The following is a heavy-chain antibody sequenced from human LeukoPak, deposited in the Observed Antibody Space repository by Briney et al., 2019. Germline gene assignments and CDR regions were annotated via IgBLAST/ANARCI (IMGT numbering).Heavy chain of an antibody. V-gene: IGHV1-18*04. CDR3: ARDNSVRDEAWWFNP. Sequence: GASVKVSCKASGYTFTNYGISWVRQAPGQRLEWMGWISGYNGYANYAQKFQGRVTLTRDMSTSTDYLELSSLRSEDTAVYYCARDNSVRDEAWWFNPWGQGTLVTVSS. D-gene: IGHD5-24*01. J-gene: IGHJ5*02. CDR2: ISGYNGYA. CDR1: GYTFTNYG.